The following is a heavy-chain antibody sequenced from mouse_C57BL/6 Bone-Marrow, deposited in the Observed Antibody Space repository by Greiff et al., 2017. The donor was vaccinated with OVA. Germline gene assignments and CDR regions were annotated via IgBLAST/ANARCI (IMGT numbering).Heavy chain of an antibody. D-gene: IGHD1-1*01. J-gene: IGHJ2*01. Sequence: EVQLQQSGTALARPGASVKMSCKTSGYTFTSYWMHWVKQRPGQGLEWIGAIYPGNSDTSYNQKFKGKAKLTAVTSASTAYMELSSLTNEDSAVYYCTRCYYGSSYENFDYWGQGTTLTVSS. V-gene: IGHV1-5*01. CDR1: GYTFTSYW. CDR2: IYPGNSDT. CDR3: TRCYYGSSYENFDY.